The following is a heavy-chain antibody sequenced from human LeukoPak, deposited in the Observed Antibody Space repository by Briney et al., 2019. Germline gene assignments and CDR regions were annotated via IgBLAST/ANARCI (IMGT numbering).Heavy chain of an antibody. D-gene: IGHD3-10*01. CDR1: GYTFIGYY. J-gene: IGHJ4*02. Sequence: ASVKVSCKASGYTFIGYYMHWERQAPGQGLEWMGWINPNSGGTNYAQKFQGRVTMTRDTSISTAYMELSRLRSDDTAVYYCARRLGSYYYFDYWGQGTLVTVSS. CDR2: INPNSGGT. V-gene: IGHV1-2*02. CDR3: ARRLGSYYYFDY.